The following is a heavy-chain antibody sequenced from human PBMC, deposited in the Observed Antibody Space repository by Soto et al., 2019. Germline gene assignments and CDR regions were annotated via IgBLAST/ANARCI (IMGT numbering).Heavy chain of an antibody. CDR2: INPNSGGT. Sequence: ASVKVSCKASGYTFTGYYMHWVRQAPGQGLEWMGWINPNSGGTNYAQKFQGWVTMTRDTSISTAYMELSRLRSDDTAVYYCARVGDCSSTSCFDYFGQVTLVTVSS. D-gene: IGHD2-2*01. J-gene: IGHJ4*02. V-gene: IGHV1-2*04. CDR1: GYTFTGYY. CDR3: ARVGDCSSTSCFDY.